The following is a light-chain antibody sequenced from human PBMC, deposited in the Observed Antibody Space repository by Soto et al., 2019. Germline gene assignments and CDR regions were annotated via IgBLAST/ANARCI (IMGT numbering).Light chain of an antibody. CDR1: QTISTY. V-gene: IGKV1-39*01. CDR2: GAS. Sequence: DIHMTQSPSPLSASVGDRDTITCRASQTISTYLNWYQQKPGKAPKLLIYGASSRQSGVPSRFSGSGSGTDFTLTISSLQPEDFGTYYCQQSFSTPRTFSQGTKVDIK. J-gene: IGKJ1*01. CDR3: QQSFSTPRT.